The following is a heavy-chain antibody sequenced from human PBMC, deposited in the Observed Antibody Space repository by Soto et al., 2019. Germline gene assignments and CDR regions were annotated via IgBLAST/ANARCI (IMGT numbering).Heavy chain of an antibody. CDR2: INTEGDST. D-gene: IGHD2-2*01. V-gene: IGHV3-74*01. CDR3: AREAGYCSTTSCHRRAFDT. Sequence: EVQLVESGGDLVQPGGSLRLSCAASGFTFTGHWMHWVRQVPGKGLVWVARINTEGDSTNYADSVKGRFTISRDSATNTVYLQMNGLGVDDTSVYFCAREAGYCSTTSCHRRAFDTWGQGTMVTVSS. CDR1: GFTFTGHW. J-gene: IGHJ3*02.